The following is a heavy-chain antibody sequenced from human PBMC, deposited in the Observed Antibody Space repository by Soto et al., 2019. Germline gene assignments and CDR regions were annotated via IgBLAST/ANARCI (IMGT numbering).Heavy chain of an antibody. CDR1: GNRCTSSL. CDR2: VCPSDSDV. V-gene: IGHV5-51*01. Sequence: ESLKGYCQGSGNRCTSSLIGLVLQMPGKGLEWLGNVCPSDSDVRYSPSFHGKVTISAEKSINTAYLQWNSLEASDSAFYFCARSPRSSPYFDQWGQRALVTVSS. J-gene: IGHJ4*02. CDR3: ARSPRSSPYFDQ. D-gene: IGHD6-13*01.